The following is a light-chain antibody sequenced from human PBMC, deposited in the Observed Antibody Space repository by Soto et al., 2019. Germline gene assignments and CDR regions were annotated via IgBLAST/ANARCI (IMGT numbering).Light chain of an antibody. CDR1: SSDVGGYNY. Sequence: QSAPTQPASVSGSPGQSITISCTGTSSDVGGYNYVSWFQQHPGKAPKLMIYEVSNRPSGFSDRFSGSKSGNTASLTISGLQAEDEADYYCSSYTDSGTLVFGTGTKLTVL. CDR3: SSYTDSGTLV. CDR2: EVS. J-gene: IGLJ1*01. V-gene: IGLV2-14*01.